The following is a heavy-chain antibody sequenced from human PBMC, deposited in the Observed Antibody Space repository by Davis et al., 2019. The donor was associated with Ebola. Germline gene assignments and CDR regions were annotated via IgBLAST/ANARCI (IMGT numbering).Heavy chain of an antibody. D-gene: IGHD2-15*01. CDR1: GYTFTTYG. Sequence: AASVQVSCKASGYTFTTYGISWVRQAPGHGLEWMGWISTYNDNTNYAQKLQGRVTMTTDTSTSTAYMELRSLRSDDTAVYYCARDRYCSGGSCYSSYYYGMDVWGQGTTVTVSS. J-gene: IGHJ6*02. V-gene: IGHV1-18*01. CDR2: ISTYNDNT. CDR3: ARDRYCSGGSCYSSYYYGMDV.